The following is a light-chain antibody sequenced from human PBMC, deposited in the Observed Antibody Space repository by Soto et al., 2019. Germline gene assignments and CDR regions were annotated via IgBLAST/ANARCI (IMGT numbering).Light chain of an antibody. CDR3: SSYTSGSSHYV. Sequence: QSVLTQPASVSGSPGQSITISCTGTSSDVGAYYSVSWYQHHPGKAPKLIIYGVTNRPSGVSNRFSGSKSGNTASLTISGLQAEEEADYQCSSYTSGSSHYVFGAGTKVTV. V-gene: IGLV2-14*01. CDR2: GVT. J-gene: IGLJ1*01. CDR1: SSDVGAYYS.